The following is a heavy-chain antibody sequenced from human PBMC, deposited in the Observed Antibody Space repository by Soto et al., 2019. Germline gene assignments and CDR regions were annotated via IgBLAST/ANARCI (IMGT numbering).Heavy chain of an antibody. CDR3: ARDLGQQLFDY. J-gene: IGHJ4*02. D-gene: IGHD6-13*01. CDR1: GYTFSSYG. V-gene: IGHV1-18*01. CDR2: ISAYNGNT. Sequence: QVQLVQSGAEVKKPGASEKVSCKASGYTFSSYGISWVRQAPGQGLEWMGWISAYNGNTKYAQKLQGRVTMTTDTYTSTAYRELRSLRSDDTAVYYCARDLGQQLFDYWGQGTLVTVAS.